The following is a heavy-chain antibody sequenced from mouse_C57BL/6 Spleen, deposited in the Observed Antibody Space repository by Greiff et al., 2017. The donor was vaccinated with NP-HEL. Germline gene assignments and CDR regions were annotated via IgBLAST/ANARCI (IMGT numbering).Heavy chain of an antibody. J-gene: IGHJ4*01. CDR3: ARGGGSSFMDY. V-gene: IGHV1-64*01. D-gene: IGHD1-1*01. CDR1: GYTFTSYW. CDR2: IHPNSGST. Sequence: QVQLKQPGAELVKPGASVKLSCKASGYTFTSYWMHWVKQRPGQGLEWIGMIHPNSGSTNYNEKFKSKATLTVDKSSSTAYMQLSSLTSEDSAVYYCARGGGSSFMDYWGQGTSVTVSS.